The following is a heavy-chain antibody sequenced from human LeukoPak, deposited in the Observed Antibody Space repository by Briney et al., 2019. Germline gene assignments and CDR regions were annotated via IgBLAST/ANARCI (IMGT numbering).Heavy chain of an antibody. V-gene: IGHV3-48*01. CDR2: ISSSSSTI. Sequence: PGGSLRLSCAASGFTFSSYSMNRVRQAPGKGLEWVSYISSSSSTIYYADSVKGRFTISRDNAKNSLYLQMNSLRAEDTAVYYCARDLVAMVRGGTGMDVWGQGTTVTVSS. CDR1: GFTFSSYS. J-gene: IGHJ6*02. CDR3: ARDLVAMVRGGTGMDV. D-gene: IGHD3-10*01.